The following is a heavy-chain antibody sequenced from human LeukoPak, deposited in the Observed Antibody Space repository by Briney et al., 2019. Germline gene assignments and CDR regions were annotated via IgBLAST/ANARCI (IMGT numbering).Heavy chain of an antibody. V-gene: IGHV3-23*01. CDR3: AKDDCSSTSCYIRYYYGMDV. D-gene: IGHD2-2*02. CDR1: GFTFSSYA. J-gene: IGHJ6*02. CDR2: ISGSGGST. Sequence: GGSLRLSCAASGFTFSSYAMSWVRQAPGKGLEWVSAISGSGGSTYYADSVKGRFTISRDNSKNTLYLQMNSLRAEDTAVYYCAKDDCSSTSCYIRYYYGMDVWGQGTTVTVSS.